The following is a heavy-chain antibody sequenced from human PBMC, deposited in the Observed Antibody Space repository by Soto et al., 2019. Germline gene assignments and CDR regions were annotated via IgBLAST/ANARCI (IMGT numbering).Heavy chain of an antibody. J-gene: IGHJ5*02. D-gene: IGHD4-17*01. Sequence: SVKVTCKASVGAFISYDISWVRQAPGQGLEWMGGIIPIFGTANYAQKFQGRATITADESTSTAYMELSSLRSEDTAVYYCARAGMTTVVTPEDVNWFDPWGQGTLVTVSS. CDR1: VGAFISYD. V-gene: IGHV1-69*01. CDR3: ARAGMTTVVTPEDVNWFDP. CDR2: IIPIFGTA.